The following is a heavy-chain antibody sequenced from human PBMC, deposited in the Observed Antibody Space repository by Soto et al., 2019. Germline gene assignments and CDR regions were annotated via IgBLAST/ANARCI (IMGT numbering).Heavy chain of an antibody. CDR1: GFTFSSYA. Sequence: QVQLVESGGGVVQPGRSLRLSCAASGFTFSSYAMHWVRQAPGKGLEWVAVISYDGSNKYYADSVKGRFTISRDNSKNTLYLQMNSLRAEDTAVYYCARGSVRFLEWSLDYWGQGTLVTVSS. CDR3: ARGSVRFLEWSLDY. V-gene: IGHV3-30-3*01. D-gene: IGHD3-3*01. J-gene: IGHJ4*02. CDR2: ISYDGSNK.